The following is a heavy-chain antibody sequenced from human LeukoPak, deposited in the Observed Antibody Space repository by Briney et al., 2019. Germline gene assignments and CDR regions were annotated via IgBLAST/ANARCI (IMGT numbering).Heavy chain of an antibody. CDR3: ARRSSIAARPTKLYYFDY. J-gene: IGHJ4*02. CDR2: INPNSGGT. Sequence: GASVKVSCKASGYTFTGYYMHWVRQAPGQGHEWMGWINPNSGGTNYAQKFQGRVTMTRDTSISTAYMELSRLRSDDTAVYYCARRSSIAARPTKLYYFDYWGQGTLVTVSS. D-gene: IGHD6-6*01. CDR1: GYTFTGYY. V-gene: IGHV1-2*02.